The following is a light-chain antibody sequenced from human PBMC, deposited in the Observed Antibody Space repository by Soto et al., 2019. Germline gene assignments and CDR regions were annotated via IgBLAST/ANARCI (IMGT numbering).Light chain of an antibody. CDR2: DAS. CDR3: QQFNSYPLT. Sequence: AIQLTQSPSSLSASVGDRVTITCRASQGIGSALAWYQQRPGEAPRFLIYDASTLGSGVPLRFSGSGSGTYFTLTICTLQLEDFATYYCQQFNSYPLTFGGGTKVDIK. CDR1: QGIGSA. J-gene: IGKJ4*01. V-gene: IGKV1-13*02.